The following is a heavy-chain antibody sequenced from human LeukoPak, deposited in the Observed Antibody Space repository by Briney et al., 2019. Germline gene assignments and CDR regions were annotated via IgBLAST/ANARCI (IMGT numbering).Heavy chain of an antibody. D-gene: IGHD3-9*01. CDR2: INTGSGGT. CDR3: ARDQWNSGVLPGYLY. V-gene: IGHV1-2*02. Sequence: EASVKVSCKGSGYTFTGPYIHWVRQAPGQGPEWMGWINTGSGGTDYAQKFLGRITMTRDTSISTAYMELSSLTSDDTAVYYCARDQWNSGVLPGYLYWGQGALVTVSS. J-gene: IGHJ4*02. CDR1: GYTFTGPY.